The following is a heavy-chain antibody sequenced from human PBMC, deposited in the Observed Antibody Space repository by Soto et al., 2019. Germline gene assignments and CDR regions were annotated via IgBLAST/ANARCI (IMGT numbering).Heavy chain of an antibody. CDR3: AKDRIVVVTASYYYYGMDV. V-gene: IGHV3-30*18. D-gene: IGHD2-21*02. J-gene: IGHJ6*02. CDR1: GFTFSSYG. Sequence: GGSLRLSCAASGFTFSSYGMHWVRQAPGKGLEWVAVISYDGSNKYYADSVKGRFTISRDNSKNTLYLQMNSLRAEDTAVYYCAKDRIVVVTASYYYYGMDVWGQGTTVTVSS. CDR2: ISYDGSNK.